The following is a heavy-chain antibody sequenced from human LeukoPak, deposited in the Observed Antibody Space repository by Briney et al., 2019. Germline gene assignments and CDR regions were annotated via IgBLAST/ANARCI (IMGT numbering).Heavy chain of an antibody. CDR3: ARHIGYSAWNPDY. CDR2: IYPYDSDT. Sequence: GESLKISCKASGYSFTSYWIGWVRQMPGKGLEWMGIIYPYDSDTRYSPSFQGQVTISADKSISTAYLQWSNLKASDTAMYYCARHIGYSAWNPDYWGQGTLVAVSS. CDR1: GYSFTSYW. J-gene: IGHJ4*02. V-gene: IGHV5-51*01. D-gene: IGHD5-12*01.